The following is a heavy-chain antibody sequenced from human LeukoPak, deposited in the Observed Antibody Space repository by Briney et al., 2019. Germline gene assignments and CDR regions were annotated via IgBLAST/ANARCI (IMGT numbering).Heavy chain of an antibody. J-gene: IGHJ6*03. V-gene: IGHV4-4*07. CDR3: AREDYDFWSGSIYYYYYMDV. CDR1: GGSISSYY. CDR2: IYTSGST. Sequence: SETLSLTCTVSGGSISSYYWSWIRQPAGKGLEWIGRIYTSGSTNYNPSLKSRVTMSVDTSKNQFSLKLSSVTAADTAVYYCAREDYDFWSGSIYYYYYMDVWGKGTTVTVSS. D-gene: IGHD3-3*01.